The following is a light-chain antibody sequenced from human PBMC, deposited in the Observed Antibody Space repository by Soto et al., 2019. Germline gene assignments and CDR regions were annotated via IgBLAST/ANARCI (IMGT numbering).Light chain of an antibody. J-gene: IGKJ1*01. V-gene: IGKV3-20*01. CDR3: QQYGCSPPST. Sequence: EIVLTQSPGTLSLSTGERATLSCRASQSVSSSCLAWYQQKPGQAPRLLIYGASSRATGIPDRFSGSGSGTDFTLTISRLEPEDFAVYHCQQYGCSPPSTFGQGTKVEIK. CDR2: GAS. CDR1: QSVSSSC.